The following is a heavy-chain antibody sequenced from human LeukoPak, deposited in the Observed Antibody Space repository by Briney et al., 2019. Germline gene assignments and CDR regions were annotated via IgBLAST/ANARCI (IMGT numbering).Heavy chain of an antibody. Sequence: PGGSLRLSCAASGFTFSSYWMSWVRQAPGKGLEWVSAISGSGGSTYYADSVKGRFTISRDNSKNTLYLQMNSLRAEDTAVYYCAKDHGGWYYFDYWGQGTLVTVSS. CDR1: GFTFSSYW. J-gene: IGHJ4*02. CDR3: AKDHGGWYYFDY. D-gene: IGHD6-19*01. CDR2: ISGSGGST. V-gene: IGHV3-23*01.